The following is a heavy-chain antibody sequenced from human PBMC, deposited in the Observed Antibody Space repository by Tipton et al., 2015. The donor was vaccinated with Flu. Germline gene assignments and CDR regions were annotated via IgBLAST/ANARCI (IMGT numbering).Heavy chain of an antibody. CDR1: GFNIDDYP. D-gene: IGHD5-12*01. Sequence: SLRLSCEISGFNIDDYPMHWVRQRPGKGLEWVAGINWNNAAVGYSESVKGRFTISRDSAKSSLYLQMNSLRAEDTALYYCAKEVEITSGYGAYGMDVWGLGTPVTV. CDR2: INWNNAAV. J-gene: IGHJ6*02. V-gene: IGHV3-9*01. CDR3: AKEVEITSGYGAYGMDV.